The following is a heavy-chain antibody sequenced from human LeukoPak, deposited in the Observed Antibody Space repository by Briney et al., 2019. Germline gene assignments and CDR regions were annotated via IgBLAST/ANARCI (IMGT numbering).Heavy chain of an antibody. CDR3: ARDRGGAYDFWSGYYTGYFDY. CDR2: ISGSSSSI. D-gene: IGHD3-3*01. CDR1: GFTFSAYN. V-gene: IGHV3-48*01. Sequence: PGGSLRLSCAASGFTFSAYNMNWVRQAPGKGLEWVSYISGSSSSIFYADSVKGRFTISRDNAKNSLYLQINSLRAEDTAVYYCARDRGGAYDFWSGYYTGYFDYWGQGSLVTVSS. J-gene: IGHJ4*02.